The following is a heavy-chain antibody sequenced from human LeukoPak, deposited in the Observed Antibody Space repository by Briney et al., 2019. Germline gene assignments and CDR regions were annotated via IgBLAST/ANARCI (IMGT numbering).Heavy chain of an antibody. CDR2: IIPIFGTA. J-gene: IGHJ4*02. CDR3: ARVLPLLGWNNYYFDY. V-gene: IGHV1-69*13. CDR1: GGTFSSYA. D-gene: IGHD1/OR15-1a*01. Sequence: SVKVSCKASGGTFSSYAISWVRQAPGQGLEWMGGIIPIFGTANYAQKFQGRVTITADESTSTAYMELSSLRSEDTAVYYCARVLPLLGWNNYYFDYWGQGTLVTVSS.